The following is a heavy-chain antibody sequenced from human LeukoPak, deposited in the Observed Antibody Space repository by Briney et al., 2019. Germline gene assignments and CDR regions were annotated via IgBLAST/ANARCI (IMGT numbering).Heavy chain of an antibody. CDR3: AKERQGGNSYGDEAFYFDY. V-gene: IGHV3-48*03. Sequence: GGSLRLSCAVFGFTFSSYEMNWVRQAPGKGLEWVSYISSSGSTIYYADSVKGRFTISRDNSKNTLYLQMHSLRAEDTAIYYCAKERQGGNSYGDEAFYFDYWGQGTLVTVSS. J-gene: IGHJ4*02. CDR2: ISSSGSTI. D-gene: IGHD4-23*01. CDR1: GFTFSSYE.